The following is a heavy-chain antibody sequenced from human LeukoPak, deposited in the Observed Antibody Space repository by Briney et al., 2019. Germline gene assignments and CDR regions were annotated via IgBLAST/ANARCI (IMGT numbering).Heavy chain of an antibody. CDR3: ARATWPLTAVFDY. Sequence: PSETLSLTCTVSDGSINDFYWSWIRQPAGKGLEWIGRIYTSGSTSYNPSLKSRVTISLDTSKNQFSLKVSSVTAADTAVYYCARATWPLTAVFDYWGQGILVTVSS. CDR1: DGSINDFY. J-gene: IGHJ4*02. CDR2: IYTSGST. D-gene: IGHD5-24*01. V-gene: IGHV4-4*07.